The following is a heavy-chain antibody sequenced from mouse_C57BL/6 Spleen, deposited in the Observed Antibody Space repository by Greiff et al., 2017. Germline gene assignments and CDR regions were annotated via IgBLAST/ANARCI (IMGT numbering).Heavy chain of an antibody. Sequence: QVQLKESGPELVKPGASVKISCKASGYAFSSSWMNWVKQRPGKGLEWIGRIYPGDGDTNYNGKFKGKATLTADTSSSTAYMQLSSLTSEDSAVYFCARTLYYDYDEGFAYWGQGTLVTVSA. D-gene: IGHD2-4*01. J-gene: IGHJ3*01. V-gene: IGHV1-82*01. CDR2: IYPGDGDT. CDR3: ARTLYYDYDEGFAY. CDR1: GYAFSSSW.